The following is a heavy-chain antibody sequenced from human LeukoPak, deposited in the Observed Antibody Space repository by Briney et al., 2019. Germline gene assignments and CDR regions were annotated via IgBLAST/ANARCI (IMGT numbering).Heavy chain of an antibody. D-gene: IGHD5-12*01. CDR1: GGSISSGSYY. J-gene: IGHJ3*02. Sequence: SETLSLTCTVSGGSISSGSYYWSWIRQPPGKGLEWIGYIYYSGSTNYNPSLKSRVTISVDTSKNQFSLKLSSVTAADTAVYYCARPSSGYDSRLLAFDIWGQGTMVTVSS. CDR3: ARPSSGYDSRLLAFDI. CDR2: IYYSGST. V-gene: IGHV4-61*01.